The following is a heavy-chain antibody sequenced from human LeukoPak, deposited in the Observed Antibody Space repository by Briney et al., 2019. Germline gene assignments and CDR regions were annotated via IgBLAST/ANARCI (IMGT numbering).Heavy chain of an antibody. J-gene: IGHJ6*02. V-gene: IGHV4-39*01. CDR1: GGSISSSRYY. CDR3: ARHLTDCSSTTCYLGPYGMDV. D-gene: IGHD2-2*01. CDR2: IDKGGST. Sequence: SETLSLTCSVSGGSISSSRYYWGWIRQPPGKGLEWIGSIDKGGSTSYNPSLRSRVTISVDTSKNQFSLNLISVTAADTALYYCARHLTDCSSTTCYLGPYGMDVWGQGTTVTVSS.